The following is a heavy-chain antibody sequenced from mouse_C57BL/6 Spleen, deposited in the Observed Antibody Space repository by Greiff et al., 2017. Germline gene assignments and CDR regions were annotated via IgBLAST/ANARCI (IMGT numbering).Heavy chain of an antibody. CDR2: IYPGSGST. D-gene: IGHD2-4*01. CDR3: ARSGYYDYDDYYAMDY. J-gene: IGHJ4*01. Sequence: QVQLKQPGAELVKPGASVKMSCKASGYTFTSYWITWVKQRPGQGLEWIGDIYPGSGSTNYNEKFKSKATLTVDTSSSTAYMQLSSLTSEDSAVYYCARSGYYDYDDYYAMDYWGQGTSVTVSS. V-gene: IGHV1-55*01. CDR1: GYTFTSYW.